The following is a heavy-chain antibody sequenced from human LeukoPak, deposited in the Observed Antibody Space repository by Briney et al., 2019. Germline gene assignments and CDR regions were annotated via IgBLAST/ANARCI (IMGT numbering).Heavy chain of an antibody. CDR2: IYYSGST. D-gene: IGHD1-26*01. CDR3: ARESSGVGAMVQH. Sequence: SETLSLTCTVSGGSISSYYWSWIRQPPGKGLEWIGYIYYSGSTNYNPSLKSRVTISVDTSKNQFSLKLSSVTAADTAVYYCARESSGVGAMVQHWGQGTLVTVSS. V-gene: IGHV4-59*12. J-gene: IGHJ1*01. CDR1: GGSISSYY.